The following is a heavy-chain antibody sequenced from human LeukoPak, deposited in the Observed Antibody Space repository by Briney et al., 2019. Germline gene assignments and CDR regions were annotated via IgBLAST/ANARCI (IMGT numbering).Heavy chain of an antibody. Sequence: GGSLRFSWAASGLTFISFFRTWVRQVPGKGLDWFSSISISSSYIYYADSVKGRFTISRDNSKNSLFLQMNSLRAEDTAVYYCARADSSTFYYLDYWGQGTLVTVSS. CDR1: GLTFISFF. V-gene: IGHV3-21*01. CDR2: ISISSSYI. D-gene: IGHD6-13*01. CDR3: ARADSSTFYYLDY. J-gene: IGHJ4*02.